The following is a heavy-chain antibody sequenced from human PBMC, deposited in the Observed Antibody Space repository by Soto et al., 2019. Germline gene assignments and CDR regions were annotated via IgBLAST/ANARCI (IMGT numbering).Heavy chain of an antibody. CDR3: ARRHDILTGYYKDAYRDPTYYGMDV. Sequence: EVQLVQSGAEVKKPGESLKISCKGSGYSFTSYWIGWVRQMPGKGLEWMGIIYPGDSDTRYSPSFQGQVTISADKSISTAYLQWSSLKASDTAMYYCARRHDILTGYYKDAYRDPTYYGMDVWGQGTTVTVSS. J-gene: IGHJ6*02. D-gene: IGHD3-9*01. V-gene: IGHV5-51*01. CDR2: IYPGDSDT. CDR1: GYSFTSYW.